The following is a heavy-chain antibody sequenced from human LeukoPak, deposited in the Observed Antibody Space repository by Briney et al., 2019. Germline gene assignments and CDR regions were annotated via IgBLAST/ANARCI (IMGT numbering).Heavy chain of an antibody. CDR1: GGSISSGGYY. J-gene: IGHJ3*02. V-gene: IGHV4-31*03. D-gene: IGHD3-22*01. CDR2: IYYSGST. CDR3: ARELGYYDSSGYYYNAFDI. Sequence: PSETLSLTCTVSGGSISSGGYYWSWIRQHPGKGLEWIGYIYYSGSTYYNPSLKSRVTISVDTSKNQFSLKLSSVTAADTAVYYCARELGYYDSSGYYYNAFDIWGQGTWSPSLQ.